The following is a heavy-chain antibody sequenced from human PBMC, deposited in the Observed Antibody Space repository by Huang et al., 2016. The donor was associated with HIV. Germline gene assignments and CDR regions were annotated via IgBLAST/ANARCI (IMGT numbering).Heavy chain of an antibody. CDR1: GGSVNSGYYY. V-gene: IGHV4-39*01. J-gene: IGHJ3*01. CDR3: ARLPFDYVWGTQRQTALDELDV. CDR2: VFYGGNT. Sequence: LVRPSETLSLTCSVSGGSVNSGYYYWGWIRQPPGKGLEWIASVFYGGNTFYNPSLKGRVSMSVDTAKKRFSLNLSSVTAADTAVYFCARLPFDYVWGTQRQTALDELDVWGQGTMVTVSS. D-gene: IGHD3-16*01.